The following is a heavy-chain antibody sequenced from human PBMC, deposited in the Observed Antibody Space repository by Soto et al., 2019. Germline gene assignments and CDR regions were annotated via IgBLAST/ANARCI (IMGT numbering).Heavy chain of an antibody. Sequence: EVQLVETGGGLIQPGGSLRLSCAASGFTVSSNYMSWVRQAPGKGLEWVSVIYSGGSTYYADSVKGRFTISRDNSKNTLYLQMNSLRAEDTAVYYCARDYCSSTSCYDYDYGMDVWGQGTTVTVSS. CDR2: IYSGGST. V-gene: IGHV3-53*02. CDR1: GFTVSSNY. D-gene: IGHD2-2*01. J-gene: IGHJ6*02. CDR3: ARDYCSSTSCYDYDYGMDV.